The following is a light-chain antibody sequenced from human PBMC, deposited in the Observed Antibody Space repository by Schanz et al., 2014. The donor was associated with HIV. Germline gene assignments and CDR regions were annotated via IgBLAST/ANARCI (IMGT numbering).Light chain of an antibody. Sequence: EIVLTQSPGTLSLPPGERATLSCRASQSISTYLAWYQQKPGQAPRLLMYDASNRATGIPARFSGSGSGTDFTLTISSLEPEDFAVYYCQQRSNSSFGPGTKVDIK. CDR3: QQRSNSS. CDR1: QSISTY. V-gene: IGKV3-11*01. J-gene: IGKJ3*01. CDR2: DAS.